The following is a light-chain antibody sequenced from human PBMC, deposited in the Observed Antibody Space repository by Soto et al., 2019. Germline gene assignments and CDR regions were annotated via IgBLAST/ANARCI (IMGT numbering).Light chain of an antibody. Sequence: QPVLTQSPSASASLGASVKRTCTLSSGHSNYDIAWHQQQSEKGPRYLMKLNSDGSHSKGDGIPDRFSGSSSGAERYLTVSSLQSEDEADYYCQNWGSGIGVFGGGTKLTVL. CDR3: QNWGSGIGV. V-gene: IGLV4-69*01. CDR1: SGHSNYD. CDR2: LNSDGSH. J-gene: IGLJ2*01.